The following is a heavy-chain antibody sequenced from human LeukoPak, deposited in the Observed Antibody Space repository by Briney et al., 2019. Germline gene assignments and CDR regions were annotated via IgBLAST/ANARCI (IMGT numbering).Heavy chain of an antibody. CDR2: ISAYNGNT. J-gene: IGHJ6*03. Sequence: GASVKVSCKASVYTFTSYGISWVRQAPGQGLEWMGWISAYNGNTNYAQKLQGRVTMTTDTSTSTAYMELRSLRSDDTAVYYCARDRELELRSWYYYMDVWGKGTTVTVSS. CDR1: VYTFTSYG. CDR3: ARDRELELRSWYYYMDV. D-gene: IGHD1-7*01. V-gene: IGHV1-18*01.